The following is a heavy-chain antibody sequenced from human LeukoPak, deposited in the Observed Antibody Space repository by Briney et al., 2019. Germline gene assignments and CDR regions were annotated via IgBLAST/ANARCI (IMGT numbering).Heavy chain of an antibody. CDR2: MSHSGYP. Sequence: SETLSLTCAVYGGSFSDYSWTWIRQPPGKGLEWIGEMSHSGYPNYNPSLKSRVAISVDTSKNQFSLNLTSVTAADTAVYYCARGHSSGWRISTRPLDYWGQGTLVTVSS. J-gene: IGHJ4*02. D-gene: IGHD6-19*01. CDR3: ARGHSSGWRISTRPLDY. V-gene: IGHV4-34*01. CDR1: GGSFSDYS.